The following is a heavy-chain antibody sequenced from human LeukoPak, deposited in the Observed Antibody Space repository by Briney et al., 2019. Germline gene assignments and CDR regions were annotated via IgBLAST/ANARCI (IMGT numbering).Heavy chain of an antibody. CDR1: GFTFDDYG. J-gene: IGHJ6*03. D-gene: IGHD2-2*01. CDR2: VNWNGGST. CDR3: ARDSEDIVVVPAAPIQRWYYYYMDV. V-gene: IGHV3-20*04. Sequence: SGGSLRLSCAASGFTFDDYGMSWVRQAPGKGLEWISGVNWNGGSTGYADSVKGRFTISRDNAKNTLYLQMNSLRAEDTAVYYCARDSEDIVVVPAAPIQRWYYYYMDVWGKGTTVTVSS.